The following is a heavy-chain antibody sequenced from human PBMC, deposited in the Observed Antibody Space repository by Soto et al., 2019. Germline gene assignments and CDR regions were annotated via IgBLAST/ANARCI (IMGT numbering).Heavy chain of an antibody. CDR3: ARVAGASTYYDYIWGSYPPDFGAFDI. CDR2: IWYDGSNK. V-gene: IGHV3-33*01. Sequence: QVQLVESGGGVVQPGRSLRLSCAAPGFTFSSYGMHWVRQAPGKGLEWVAVIWYDGSNKYYADSVKGRFTISRDNSKNTLYLQMNSLRAEDTAVYYCARVAGASTYYDYIWGSYPPDFGAFDIWGQGTMVTVSS. D-gene: IGHD3-16*02. J-gene: IGHJ3*02. CDR1: GFTFSSYG.